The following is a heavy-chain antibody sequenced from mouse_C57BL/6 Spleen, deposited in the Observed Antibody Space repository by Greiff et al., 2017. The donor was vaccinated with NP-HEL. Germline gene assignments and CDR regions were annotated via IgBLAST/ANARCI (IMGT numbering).Heavy chain of an antibody. D-gene: IGHD2-4*01. CDR2: INPSSGYT. Sequence: QVQLKQSGAELARPGASVKMSCKASGYTFTSYTMHWVKQRPGQGLEWIGYINPSSGYTKYNQKFKDKATLTADKSSSTAYMQLSSLTSEDSAVYYCAGDYDEGAWFAYWGQGTLVTVSA. V-gene: IGHV1-4*01. CDR1: GYTFTSYT. J-gene: IGHJ3*01. CDR3: AGDYDEGAWFAY.